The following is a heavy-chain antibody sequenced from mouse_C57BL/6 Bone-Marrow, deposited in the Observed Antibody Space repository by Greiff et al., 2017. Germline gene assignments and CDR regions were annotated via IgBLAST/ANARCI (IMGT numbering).Heavy chain of an antibody. CDR2: IDPSDSYT. J-gene: IGHJ1*03. CDR3: ARWLLLYWYFDI. D-gene: IGHD2-3*01. Sequence: VQLQQPGAELVRPGTSVKLSCKASGYTFTSYWMHWVKQRPGQGLEWIGVIDPSDSYTNYNQKFKGKATLTVDTSSSTAYMQLRSLTSEDSAVYYCARWLLLYWYFDIWGTGTTVTVSS. CDR1: GYTFTSYW. V-gene: IGHV1-59*01.